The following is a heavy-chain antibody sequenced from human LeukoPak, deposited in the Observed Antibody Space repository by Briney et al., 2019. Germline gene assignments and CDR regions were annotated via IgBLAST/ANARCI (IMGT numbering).Heavy chain of an antibody. CDR1: GGSISSYY. CDR2: IYTSGST. V-gene: IGHV4-4*07. Sequence: SETLSLTCTVSGGSISSYYWSWIRQPAGKGLEWIGRIYTSGSTNYNPSLKSRVTMSVDTSKDQFSLKLSSVTAADTAVYYCAREETYYDILTGYFPFPYFDYWGQGTLVTVSS. D-gene: IGHD3-9*01. J-gene: IGHJ4*02. CDR3: AREETYYDILTGYFPFPYFDY.